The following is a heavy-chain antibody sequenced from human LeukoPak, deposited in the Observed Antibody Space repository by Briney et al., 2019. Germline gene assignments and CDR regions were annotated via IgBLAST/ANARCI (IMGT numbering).Heavy chain of an antibody. CDR3: ARGPTYYDSSGQVPFDY. V-gene: IGHV3-48*01. CDR2: ISSSSSTI. J-gene: IGHJ4*02. D-gene: IGHD3-22*01. CDR1: GFTFSTYS. Sequence: GGSLRLSCAASGFTFSTYSMNWVRQAPGKGLEWVSYISSSSSTIYYADSVKGRFTISRDNAKNSLYLQMNSLRAEDTAVYYCARGPTYYDSSGQVPFDYWGQGTLVTVSS.